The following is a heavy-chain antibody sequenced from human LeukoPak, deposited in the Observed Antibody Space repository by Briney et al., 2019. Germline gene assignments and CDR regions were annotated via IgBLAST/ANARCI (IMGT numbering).Heavy chain of an antibody. CDR3: ARAIAVAGRGYFDY. D-gene: IGHD6-19*01. CDR2: INHSGST. J-gene: IGHJ4*02. CDR1: GGSFSGYY. Sequence: SETLPLTCAVYGGSFSGYYWSWIRQPPGKGLEWIGEINHSGSTNYNPSLKSRVTISVDTSKNQFSLKLSSVTAADTAVYYCARAIAVAGRGYFDYWGQGTLVTVSS. V-gene: IGHV4-34*01.